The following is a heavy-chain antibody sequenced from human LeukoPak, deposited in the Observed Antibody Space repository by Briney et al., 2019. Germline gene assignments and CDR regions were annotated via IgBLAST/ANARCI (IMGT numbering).Heavy chain of an antibody. CDR3: AKDTYTYYYGSGSYPLDY. J-gene: IGHJ4*02. CDR2: ISGSGGST. CDR1: GFTFSSYA. V-gene: IGHV3-23*01. D-gene: IGHD3-10*01. Sequence: GGSLRLSCAASGFTFSSYAMSWVRQAPGKGLEWVSAISGSGGSTYYADSVKGRFTISRDNSKNTPYLQMNSLRAEDTAVYYCAKDTYTYYYGSGSYPLDYWGQGTLVTVSS.